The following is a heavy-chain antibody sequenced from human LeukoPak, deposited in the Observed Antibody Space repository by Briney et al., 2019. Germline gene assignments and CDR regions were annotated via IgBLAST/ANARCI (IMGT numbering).Heavy chain of an antibody. J-gene: IGHJ4*02. CDR2: ISSSSIYI. V-gene: IGHV3-21*01. CDR3: TTSEINYRPFDN. Sequence: PGGSLRLSCAASGFTFSDYNMRWIRQAPGKGLEWVSSISSSSIYIYYAASLKGRFTIYSDNAKKSLFLQVRSLRAEDTAMYYCTTSEINYRPFDNWGEGTLVTVSS. CDR1: GFTFSDYN. D-gene: IGHD4-11*01.